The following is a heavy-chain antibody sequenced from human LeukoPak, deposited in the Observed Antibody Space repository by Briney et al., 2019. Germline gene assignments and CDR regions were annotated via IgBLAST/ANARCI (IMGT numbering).Heavy chain of an antibody. CDR3: ARLAAINGSDYPAD. J-gene: IGHJ4*02. CDR1: GVSIISYY. CDR2: IFYSGNT. V-gene: IGHV4-59*08. Sequence: SETLSLTCTVSGVSIISYYWSWIRQPPGKGLEWIGYIFYSGNTIYNPSLRSRVTISADTSRNHFSLRLRSVTAADTAVYYCARLAAINGSDYPADWGQGTLVTVSS. D-gene: IGHD1-26*01.